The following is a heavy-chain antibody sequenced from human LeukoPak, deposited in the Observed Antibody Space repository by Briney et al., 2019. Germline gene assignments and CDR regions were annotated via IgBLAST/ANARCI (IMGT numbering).Heavy chain of an antibody. Sequence: SETLSLTCAVYGGSFSGYCWSWIRQPPGKGLEWIGEINHSGSTNYNPSLKSRVTISVDTSKNQFSLKLSSVTAADTAVYYCARGRGGPGAWGQGTLVTVSS. CDR2: INHSGST. V-gene: IGHV4-34*01. D-gene: IGHD3-10*01. CDR1: GGSFSGYC. CDR3: ARGRGGPGA. J-gene: IGHJ4*02.